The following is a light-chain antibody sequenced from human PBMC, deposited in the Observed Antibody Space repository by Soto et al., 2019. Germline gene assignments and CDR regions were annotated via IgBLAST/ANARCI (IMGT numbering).Light chain of an antibody. V-gene: IGKV3D-20*02. Sequence: EIVLTHSPGTLSLSPVEIATGCCRASQSVSSSYLAWYQQKPGQAPRLLIYDASNRATGIPARFSGSGSGTDLTLTISSLQPEDFATYYCQQLNSYPITLGQGTRLEIK. CDR3: QQLNSYPIT. CDR2: DAS. CDR1: QSVSSSY. J-gene: IGKJ5*01.